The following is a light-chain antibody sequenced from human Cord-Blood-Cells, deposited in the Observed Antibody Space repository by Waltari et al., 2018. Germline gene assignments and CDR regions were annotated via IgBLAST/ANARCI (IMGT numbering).Light chain of an antibody. CDR1: RSDAGGYNY. CDR2: DVS. J-gene: IGLJ3*02. CDR3: SSYTSSSTLEV. V-gene: IGLV2-14*01. Sequence: QSALTQTASVSGSPGQSITIPCTGTRSDAGGYNYVSWYQQHPGKAPKLMIYDVSNRPSGVSNRFSGSKSGNTASLTISGLQAEDEADYYCSSYTSSSTLEVFGGGTKLTVL.